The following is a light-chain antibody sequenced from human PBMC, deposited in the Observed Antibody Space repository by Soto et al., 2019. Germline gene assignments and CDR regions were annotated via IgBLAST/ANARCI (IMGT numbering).Light chain of an antibody. CDR2: DAS. CDR1: QSVSSN. J-gene: IGKJ3*01. Sequence: IVLTQSPATLSVSPGYLATLFCRASQSVSSNLAWYQQTPGQAPRLLIYDASTRATGIPARFSGSGSGIEFTLTISSLQSEDVAVYYCHQYNNWPIFTFGPGTKVDIK. CDR3: HQYNNWPIFT. V-gene: IGKV3-15*01.